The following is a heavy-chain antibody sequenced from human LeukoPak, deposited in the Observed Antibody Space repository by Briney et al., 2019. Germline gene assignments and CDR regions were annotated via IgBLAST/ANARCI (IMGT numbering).Heavy chain of an antibody. CDR3: LVLGYCSGGSCPPNAFDI. Sequence: ASVKVSCKASGYTFTSYYMHWVRQAPGQGLEWMGIINPSGGSTSYAQKFQGRVTMTWDTSTSTVYMELSSLRSEDTAVYYCLVLGYCSGGSCPPNAFDIWGQGTMVTVSS. CDR1: GYTFTSYY. CDR2: INPSGGST. D-gene: IGHD2-15*01. V-gene: IGHV1-46*01. J-gene: IGHJ3*02.